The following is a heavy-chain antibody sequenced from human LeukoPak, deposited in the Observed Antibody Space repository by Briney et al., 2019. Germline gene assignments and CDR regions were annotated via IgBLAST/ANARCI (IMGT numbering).Heavy chain of an antibody. V-gene: IGHV4-38-2*02. Sequence: SETLSLTCTVSGYSISSGYYWGWIRQTPGKGLEWIGSLYHSGITYYNPSLKSRLTISVDTSKNQFSLKLSSVAAADTAVYYCARLTGYDWETFFDYWGQGTLVTVSS. CDR1: GYSISSGYY. D-gene: IGHD5-12*01. J-gene: IGHJ4*02. CDR3: ARLTGYDWETFFDY. CDR2: LYHSGIT.